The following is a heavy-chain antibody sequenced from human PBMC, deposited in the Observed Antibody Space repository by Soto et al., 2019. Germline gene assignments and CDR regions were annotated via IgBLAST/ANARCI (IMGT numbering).Heavy chain of an antibody. D-gene: IGHD3-10*01. J-gene: IGHJ6*02. CDR2: ISAYNGNT. V-gene: IGHV1-18*04. Sequence: QVQLVQSGAEVKKPGASVKVSCKASGYTFTSYGISWVRQAPGQGLEWMGWISAYNGNTNYAQKLQGRVTMTTDTSTSTAYMERRSLRADDTAVYYCAREQGSTLVRGVQYYGMDVWGQGATVTVSS. CDR3: AREQGSTLVRGVQYYGMDV. CDR1: GYTFTSYG.